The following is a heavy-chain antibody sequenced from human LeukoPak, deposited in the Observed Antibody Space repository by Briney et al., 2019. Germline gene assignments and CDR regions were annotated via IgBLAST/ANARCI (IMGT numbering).Heavy chain of an antibody. CDR2: INPNSGGT. Sequence: ASVKVSCKASGYTFTGYYMHWVRQAPGQGLEWMGWINPNSGGTDYAQKFRGRVTMTRDTSISTAYMELSRLRSDDTAVYYCAREAAAGATPDYWGQGTLVTVSS. J-gene: IGHJ4*02. CDR1: GYTFTGYY. D-gene: IGHD6-13*01. V-gene: IGHV1-2*02. CDR3: AREAAAGATPDY.